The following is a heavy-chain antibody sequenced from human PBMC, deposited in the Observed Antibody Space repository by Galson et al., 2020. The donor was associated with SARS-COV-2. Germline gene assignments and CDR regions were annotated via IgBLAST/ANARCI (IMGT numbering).Heavy chain of an antibody. J-gene: IGHJ3*02. CDR3: ARGRYSGYHTMGAFDI. D-gene: IGHD5-12*01. CDR1: GGSISSGVYY. Sequence: SETLSLTCTVSGGSISSGVYYWSWIRQPPGNGLEWFLYIYYSGSTYYNPSLKSRVTISVDTSKNQYSLKLSSVTAADTAVYYCARGRYSGYHTMGAFDIWGQGTMVTVSS. CDR2: IYYSGST. V-gene: IGHV4-30-4*08.